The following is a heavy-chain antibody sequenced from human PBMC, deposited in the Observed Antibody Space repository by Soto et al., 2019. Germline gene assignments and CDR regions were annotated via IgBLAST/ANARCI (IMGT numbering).Heavy chain of an antibody. J-gene: IGHJ6*02. Sequence: QVQLVQSGAEVKKPGSSVKVSCKASGGTFSSYTISWVRQAPGQGLEWMGRIIPILGTANYAQKFQGRVRITGDKSTTTVYMELSSLRFEDTAVYYCARIEDDWYHYYGMDVWGQGTTVSVSS. CDR2: IIPILGTA. CDR3: ARIEDDWYHYYGMDV. CDR1: GGTFSSYT. D-gene: IGHD3-3*01. V-gene: IGHV1-69*08.